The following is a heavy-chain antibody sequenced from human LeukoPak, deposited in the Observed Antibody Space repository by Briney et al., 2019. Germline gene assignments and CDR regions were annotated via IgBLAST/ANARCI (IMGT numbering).Heavy chain of an antibody. CDR2: ISSSSSYI. CDR1: GFTFSSYS. D-gene: IGHD3-10*01. Sequence: PGGSLRLSCAASGFTFSSYSMNWVRQAPGKGLEWVSSISSSSSYIYYADSVKGRFTISRDNAKNTLYLLMSSLRAEDTAVYYCARSYYGSGSFSQSDYWGQGTLVTVSS. CDR3: ARSYYGSGSFSQSDY. V-gene: IGHV3-21*01. J-gene: IGHJ4*02.